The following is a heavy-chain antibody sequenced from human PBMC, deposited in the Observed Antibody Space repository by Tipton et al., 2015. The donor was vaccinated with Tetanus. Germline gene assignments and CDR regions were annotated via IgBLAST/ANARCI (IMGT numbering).Heavy chain of an antibody. D-gene: IGHD1-26*01. J-gene: IGHJ4*02. CDR2: IDPSDSYT. Sequence: QLVQSGAEVKKPGESLRISCKGSGYSFTSYWISWARQMPGKGLEWMGRIDPSDSYTNYSPSFHGHVTISADKPISTAYLQRSRLKASDTAIYYCARQGGALWGQGTLVPVSS. CDR3: ARQGGAL. V-gene: IGHV5-10-1*01. CDR1: GYSFTSYW.